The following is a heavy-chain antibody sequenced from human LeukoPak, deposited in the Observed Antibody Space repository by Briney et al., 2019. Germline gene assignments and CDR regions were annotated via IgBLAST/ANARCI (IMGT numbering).Heavy chain of an antibody. D-gene: IGHD3-10*01. CDR3: ARDMAGIRGPYYGMDV. V-gene: IGHV3-48*02. CDR1: GFTFSSYS. Sequence: GGSLILSCAASGFTFSSYSMNWVRQAPGKGLEWVSYISSSSSTIYHADSVKGRFTISRDNAKNSLYLQMNSLRDEDTAVYYCARDMAGIRGPYYGMDVWGQGTTVTVSS. CDR2: ISSSSSTI. J-gene: IGHJ6*02.